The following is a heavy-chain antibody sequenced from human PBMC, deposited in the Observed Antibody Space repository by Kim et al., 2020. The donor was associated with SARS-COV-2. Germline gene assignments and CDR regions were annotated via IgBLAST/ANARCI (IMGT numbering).Heavy chain of an antibody. Sequence: ASVKVSCKASGGTFSSYAISWVRQAPGQGLEWMGGIIPIFGTANYAQKFQGRVTITADESTSTAYMEQSSLRSEDTAVYYCARGGSVVVTEKDPWYFDLWGRGTLVTVSS. CDR2: IIPIFGTA. CDR1: GGTFSSYA. D-gene: IGHD2-21*02. J-gene: IGHJ2*01. CDR3: ARGGSVVVTEKDPWYFDL. V-gene: IGHV1-69*13.